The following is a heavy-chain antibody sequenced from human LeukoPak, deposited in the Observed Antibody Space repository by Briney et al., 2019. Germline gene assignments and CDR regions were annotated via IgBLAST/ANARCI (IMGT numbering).Heavy chain of an antibody. CDR2: IKSHSDGGTP. V-gene: IGHV3-15*01. Sequence: NPGGSLRLSCAASGFTFSSYSMNWVRQAPGKGLEWVGRIKSHSDGGTPDYGAPANGRFTISRDDSKSSVLLQMNSLRTEDTAVYFCSAGVGSAYEWEDYYYHGMDVWGQGTTVTVSS. CDR1: GFTFSSYS. D-gene: IGHD3-3*01. J-gene: IGHJ6*02. CDR3: SAGVGSAYEWEDYYYHGMDV.